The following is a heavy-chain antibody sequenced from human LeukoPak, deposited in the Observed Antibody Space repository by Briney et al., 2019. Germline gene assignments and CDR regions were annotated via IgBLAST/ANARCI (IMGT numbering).Heavy chain of an antibody. CDR3: AKGSSSSRPHYFDH. D-gene: IGHD6-6*01. CDR1: GFTFNSYA. CDR2: ITDTGGDT. V-gene: IGHV3-23*01. Sequence: GGSLRLSCAASGFTFNSYAMSWVRQAPGKGLGWVSAITDTGGDTYHADSVKGRFTISRDNSKNTLYLQMNSLRAEDTATYYCAKGSSSSRPHYFDHWAPGTLVTVSS. J-gene: IGHJ4*02.